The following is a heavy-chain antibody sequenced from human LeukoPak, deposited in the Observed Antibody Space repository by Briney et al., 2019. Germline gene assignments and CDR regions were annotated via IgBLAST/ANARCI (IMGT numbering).Heavy chain of an antibody. V-gene: IGHV3-23*01. CDR1: GFTFSSYA. CDR2: ISSSGGSA. D-gene: IGHD6-19*01. Sequence: GGSLRLSCAASGFTFSSYAMSWVRQAPGKELEWVSSISSSGGSAYNADSVKGRFTISRDNSKNTLYLQMNSLRAEDTAVYYCAKASGHYYFDHWGQGTLVTVSS. CDR3: AKASGHYYFDH. J-gene: IGHJ4*02.